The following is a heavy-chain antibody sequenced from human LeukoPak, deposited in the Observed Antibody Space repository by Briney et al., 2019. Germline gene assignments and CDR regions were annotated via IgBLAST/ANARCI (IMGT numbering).Heavy chain of an antibody. V-gene: IGHV3-53*01. D-gene: IGHD3-10*01. J-gene: IGHJ4*02. Sequence: GGSLRLSCAASGFTVSSNYMSWVRQAPGKGLEWVSVIYSGGSTYYADSVKGRFTISRDNSKNTLYLQMNSLRAEDTAVYYCAREFNIPGSFDYWGQGTLVTVSS. CDR1: GFTVSSNY. CDR3: AREFNIPGSFDY. CDR2: IYSGGST.